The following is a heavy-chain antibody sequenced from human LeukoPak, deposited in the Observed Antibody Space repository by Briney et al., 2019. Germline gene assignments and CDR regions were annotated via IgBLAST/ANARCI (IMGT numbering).Heavy chain of an antibody. V-gene: IGHV3-23*01. D-gene: IGHD3-22*01. CDR3: AKGQPDYYDSSGLYY. J-gene: IGHJ4*02. Sequence: GGSLRLSCAASGFTFSSYAMSWVRQAPGKGLEWVSAISGSGGSTYYADSVKGRFTISRDNSKNTLYLQMNSLRAEDTAIYYCAKGQPDYYDSSGLYYWGQGTLVTVSS. CDR2: ISGSGGST. CDR1: GFTFSSYA.